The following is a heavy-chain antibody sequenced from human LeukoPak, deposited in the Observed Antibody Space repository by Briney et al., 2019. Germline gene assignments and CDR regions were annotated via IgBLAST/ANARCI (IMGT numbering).Heavy chain of an antibody. J-gene: IGHJ5*02. CDR3: ARGGEDGYINEYNWFDP. Sequence: ASVKVSCKASGYTFTSYDINWVRQATGQGLEWMGWMNPNSGNTGYAQKFQGRVTMTRNTSISTAYMELSSLGSEDTAVYYCARGGEDGYINEYNWFDPWGQGTLVTVSS. CDR1: GYTFTSYD. V-gene: IGHV1-8*01. D-gene: IGHD5-24*01. CDR2: MNPNSGNT.